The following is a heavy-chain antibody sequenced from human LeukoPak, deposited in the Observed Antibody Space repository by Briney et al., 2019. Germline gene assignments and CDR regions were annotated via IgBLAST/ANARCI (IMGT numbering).Heavy chain of an antibody. Sequence: PSETLSLTCTVSGDSISSYYWSWIRQPPGKGLEWIAYIYYSGSTNYSPSLKSRVTISVDTSKNQFSLKLSSVTAADTAVYYCARSERIIMILGGAFDIWGQGTVVTVSS. D-gene: IGHD3-22*01. J-gene: IGHJ3*02. CDR3: ARSERIIMILGGAFDI. V-gene: IGHV4-59*08. CDR1: GDSISSYY. CDR2: IYYSGST.